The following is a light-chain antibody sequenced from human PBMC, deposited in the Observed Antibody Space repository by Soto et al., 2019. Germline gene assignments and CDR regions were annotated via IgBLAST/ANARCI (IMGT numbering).Light chain of an antibody. CDR1: QTISSW. J-gene: IGKJ5*01. Sequence: IHMTQAPSTMSASVMDIVTVTGRASQTISSWLAWYQQKPGKAPKLLICAASSLQSGVPSRFSGSGSGTDFTLTISSLQPEDFATYYCQQANSFQITCGQGTQREIK. CDR3: QQANSFQIT. V-gene: IGKV1-12*01. CDR2: AAS.